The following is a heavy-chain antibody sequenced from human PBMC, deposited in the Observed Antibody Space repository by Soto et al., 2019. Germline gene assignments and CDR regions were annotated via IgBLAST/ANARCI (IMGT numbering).Heavy chain of an antibody. V-gene: IGHV1-46*01. CDR2: INPSGGST. CDR3: ATVGPRYCSGGSCYYFDY. Sequence: GSSVKVSCKASGYTFTSYYMHWVRQAPGQGLEWMGIINPSGGSTSYAQKFQGRVTMTRDTSTSTVYMELSSLRSGDTAVYYCATVGPRYCSGGSCYYFDYWGQGTLVTVSS. CDR1: GYTFTSYY. D-gene: IGHD2-15*01. J-gene: IGHJ4*02.